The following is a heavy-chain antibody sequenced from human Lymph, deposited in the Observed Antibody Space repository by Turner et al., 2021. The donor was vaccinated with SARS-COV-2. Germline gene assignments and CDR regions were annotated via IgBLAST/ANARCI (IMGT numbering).Heavy chain of an antibody. CDR3: AKNEMAMIVVVITLFDY. CDR1: GFTFSSYA. V-gene: IGHV3-23*01. Sequence: EVQLLESGGGLVQPGGYLRLSCAVSGFTFSSYAMSWVRQAPGKGLEWVSTISGSGGSTYDADSVKGRFTISRDNSKNTLYLQMNSLRAEDTAVYYCAKNEMAMIVVVITLFDYWGQGTLVTVSS. CDR2: ISGSGGST. J-gene: IGHJ4*02. D-gene: IGHD3-22*01.